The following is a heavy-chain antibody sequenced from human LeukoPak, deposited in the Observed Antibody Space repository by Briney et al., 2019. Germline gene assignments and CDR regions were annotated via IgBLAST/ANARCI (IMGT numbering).Heavy chain of an antibody. CDR3: ARALRKVTSSYYYGMDV. J-gene: IGHJ6*02. CDR1: GYTFISYD. V-gene: IGHV1-8*01. D-gene: IGHD4-17*01. CDR2: MNPNSGET. Sequence: ASVKLSCKASGYTFISYDIDWVRQATGQGLEWMGWMNPNSGETGLAEKFQGRVTVTKSTSISAAYMELSSLRSEDTAVYYCARALRKVTSSYYYGMDVWGQGTTVTVSS.